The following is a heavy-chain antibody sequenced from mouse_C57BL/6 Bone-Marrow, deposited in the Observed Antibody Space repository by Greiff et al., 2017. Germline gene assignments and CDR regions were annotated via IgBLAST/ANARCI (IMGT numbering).Heavy chain of an antibody. CDR2: IRNKANGYTT. CDR1: GFTFTVYY. Sequence: EVQLVESGGGLVQPGGSLSLSCAASGFTFTVYYMSWVRQPPGKALEWLGFIRNKANGYTTEHSASVKGRFTISIDNSKRILYRQMNALRAEDSATYYWAISTYSNHPTGYWGRGTSVTVSS. D-gene: IGHD2-5*01. CDR3: AISTYSNHPTGY. V-gene: IGHV7-3*01. J-gene: IGHJ4*01.